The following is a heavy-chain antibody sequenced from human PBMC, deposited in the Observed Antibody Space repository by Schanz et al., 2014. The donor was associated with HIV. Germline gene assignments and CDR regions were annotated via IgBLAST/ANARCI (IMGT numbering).Heavy chain of an antibody. D-gene: IGHD1-1*01. V-gene: IGHV3-30*18. Sequence: QGQLVESGGGVVQPGRSLRLSCAASGFSFSDFALHWVRQAPGRGLEWLAVTSSDGSGKFYVDSVKGRFTISRDNSKSILYLQMSSLRREDTAVYYCAKERRERWLPGRXGLDVWGQGTTVAVSS. CDR2: TSSDGSGK. CDR3: AKERRERWLPGRXGLDV. J-gene: IGHJ6*02. CDR1: GFSFSDFA.